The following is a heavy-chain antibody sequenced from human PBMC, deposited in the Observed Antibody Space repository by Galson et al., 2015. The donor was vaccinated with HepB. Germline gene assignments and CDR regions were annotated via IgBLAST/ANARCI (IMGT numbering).Heavy chain of an antibody. D-gene: IGHD1-1*01. V-gene: IGHV1-69*13. J-gene: IGHJ3*02. CDR2: IIPLLETA. CDR3: AREHNDGQNTFDI. CDR1: GGTFNNYA. Sequence: SVKVSCKASGGTFNNYAITWVRQAPGQRPEWMGGIIPLLETANYALRFQGRVTMTADESTTTTYMELSRLTSDDTAVYYCAREHNDGQNTFDIWGQGTMVAVSS.